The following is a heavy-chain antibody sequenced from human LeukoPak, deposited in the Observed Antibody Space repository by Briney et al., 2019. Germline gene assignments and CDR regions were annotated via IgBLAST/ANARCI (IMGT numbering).Heavy chain of an antibody. V-gene: IGHV6-1*01. CDR3: ARDGFGKGSTSTYYYYGMDV. J-gene: IGHJ6*02. Sequence: SQTLSLTCAISGDSVSSNSAAWNWIRQSPSRGLEWLGRTYYRSKWYNDYAVSVKSRITINPDTSKNQFSLQLNSVTPEDTAVYYCARDGFGKGSTSTYYYYGMDVWGQGTTVTVSS. CDR2: TYYRSKWYN. CDR1: GDSVSSNSAA. D-gene: IGHD2-2*01.